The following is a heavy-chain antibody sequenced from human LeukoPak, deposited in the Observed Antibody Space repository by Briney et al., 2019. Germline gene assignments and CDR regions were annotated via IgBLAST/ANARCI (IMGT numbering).Heavy chain of an antibody. J-gene: IGHJ4*02. Sequence: GGSLRLSCETSGFTFSVNWISWARHVPGRGLDWVANIKPDGSAGYYAASVKGRFTVSRDNAKNSLYLQMNSLRVEDTAVYYCARANNSSWHNWGQGTLVTVSS. CDR3: ARANNSSWHN. CDR2: IKPDGSAG. V-gene: IGHV3-7*01. CDR1: GFTFSVNW. D-gene: IGHD6-13*01.